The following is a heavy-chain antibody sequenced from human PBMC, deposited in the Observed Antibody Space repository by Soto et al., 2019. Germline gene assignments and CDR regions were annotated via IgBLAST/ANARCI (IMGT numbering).Heavy chain of an antibody. CDR3: TGDVASGY. CDR2: ISRDGGTK. J-gene: IGHJ4*02. CDR1: GFTVSTYG. Sequence: QVQLVESGGGVVQPGRSLRLSCAVSGFTVSTYGMHWVRQAPGKGLEWVAVISRDGGTKYYADSVKGRFTISRDNSRNTLFLEMNSLRGDDMAVYYCTGDVASGYCGQGTLVTVSS. D-gene: IGHD2-8*02. V-gene: IGHV3-30*03.